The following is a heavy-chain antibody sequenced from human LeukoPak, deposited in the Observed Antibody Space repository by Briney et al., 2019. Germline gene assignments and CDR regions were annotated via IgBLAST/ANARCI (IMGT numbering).Heavy chain of an antibody. CDR3: ARLAANAFDV. J-gene: IGHJ3*01. D-gene: IGHD6-13*01. CDR1: GYRFTSYW. Sequence: HGESLKISCKASGYRFTSYWIGWVRQMPGKGLEWMGIIYPGDSDTRYSPSFQGQVTISADKSISTAYLQWSSLKASDTALYFCARLAANAFDVWGQGTMLTVSS. V-gene: IGHV5-51*01. CDR2: IYPGDSDT.